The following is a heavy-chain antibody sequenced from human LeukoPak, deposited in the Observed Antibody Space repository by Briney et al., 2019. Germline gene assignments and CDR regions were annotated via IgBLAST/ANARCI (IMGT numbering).Heavy chain of an antibody. CDR3: AKDRQKGSSLTAAGDAFDV. CDR2: ISWASGSL. V-gene: IGHV3-9*03. J-gene: IGHJ3*01. Sequence: GGSLRPSCAASGFTFSSYAMSWVRQAPGKGLEWVSGISWASGSLAYADSVKGRFTVSRDNAKNSLYLQMNSLRSEDMALYYCAKDRQKGSSLTAAGDAFDVWGHGTMVIVSS. D-gene: IGHD6-13*01. CDR1: GFTFSSYA.